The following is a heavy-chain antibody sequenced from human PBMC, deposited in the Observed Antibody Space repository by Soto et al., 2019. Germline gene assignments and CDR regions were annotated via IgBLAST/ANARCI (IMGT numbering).Heavy chain of an antibody. CDR1: GFTINDAW. J-gene: IGHJ4*02. V-gene: IGHV3-15*01. Sequence: EVQLVESGGGLVKPGGSLRLSCATSGFTINDAWMTWVRQAPGKGLEWVGRIQSKADGGTTHYAAPVRGRFTVSTEDSKNTLYLEMNSLKTDDTAVYYCVKGLNWNDNYWGQGTLVTVSS. CDR2: IQSKADGGTT. D-gene: IGHD1-1*01. CDR3: VKGLNWNDNY.